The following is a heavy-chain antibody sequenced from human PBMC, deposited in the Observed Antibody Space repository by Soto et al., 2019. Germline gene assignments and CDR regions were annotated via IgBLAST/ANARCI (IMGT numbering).Heavy chain of an antibody. CDR3: ATSVITGTFGIYYFDY. V-gene: IGHV1-24*01. Sequence: ASVKVSCKVSGYTLTELSMHWVRQAPGKGLEWMGGFDPEDGETIYAQKFQGRVTMTEDTSTDTAYMELSSLRSEDTAVYYCATSVITGTFGIYYFDYWAQGTLVTVSS. CDR1: GYTLTELS. D-gene: IGHD1-7*01. CDR2: FDPEDGET. J-gene: IGHJ4*02.